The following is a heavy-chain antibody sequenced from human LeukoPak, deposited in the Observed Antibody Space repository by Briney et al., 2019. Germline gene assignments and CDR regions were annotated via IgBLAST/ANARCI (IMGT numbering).Heavy chain of an antibody. CDR1: GGTFTEDV. D-gene: IGHD3-16*02. CDR3: TREGVYAPDPSSYHRAPFDI. J-gene: IGHJ3*02. CDR2: IIPVLGVS. Sequence: SLKVSCKASGGTFTEDVITWVRQAPGQRPEWMGRIIPVLGVSNFAQKFRGRITITADKSTSTGHMELSRLEFGDTAIYYCTREGVYAPDPSSYHRAPFDIWGQGTVVIVSS. V-gene: IGHV1-69*04.